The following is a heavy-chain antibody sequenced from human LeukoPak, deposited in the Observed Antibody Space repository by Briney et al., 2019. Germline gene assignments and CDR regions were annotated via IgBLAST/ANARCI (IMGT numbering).Heavy chain of an antibody. CDR3: ARDTAAGTGY. CDR2: ISYDGSNK. V-gene: IGHV3-30-3*01. D-gene: IGHD6-13*01. J-gene: IGHJ4*02. Sequence: GRSLRLSCAASGFTFSSYAMHWVRQAPGKGLEWVAVISYDGSNKYYADSVKGRFTISRDNSKNTLYLQMNSLRAEDTAVYYCARDTAAGTGYWGQGTLVTVSS. CDR1: GFTFSSYA.